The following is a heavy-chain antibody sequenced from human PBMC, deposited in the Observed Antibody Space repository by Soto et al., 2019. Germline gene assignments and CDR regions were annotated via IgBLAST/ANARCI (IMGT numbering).Heavy chain of an antibody. CDR1: GFTFSSYA. V-gene: IGHV3-48*02. CDR2: ISSSSSTI. D-gene: IGHD3-22*01. J-gene: IGHJ3*02. CDR3: ASWDYYDSSGYFGGRAFDI. Sequence: EVQLLESGGGLVQPGGSLRLSCAASGFTFSSYAMSWVRQAPGKGLEWVSYISSSSSTIYYADSVKGRFTISRDNAKNSLYLQMNSLRDEDTAVYYCASWDYYDSSGYFGGRAFDIWGQGTMVTVSS.